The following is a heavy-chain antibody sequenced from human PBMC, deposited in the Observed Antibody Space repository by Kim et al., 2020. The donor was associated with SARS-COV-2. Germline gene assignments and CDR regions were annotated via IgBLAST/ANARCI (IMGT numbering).Heavy chain of an antibody. CDR3: ARETYYYGSGSYYNWRKYKYYFDY. Sequence: SETLSLTCAVYGGSFSGYYWSWIRQPPGKGLEWIGEINHSGSTNYNPSLKSRVTISVDTSKNQFSLKLSSVTAADTAVYYCARETYYYGSGSYYNWRKYKYYFDYWGQGTLVTVSS. V-gene: IGHV4-34*01. J-gene: IGHJ4*02. CDR1: GGSFSGYY. D-gene: IGHD3-10*01. CDR2: INHSGST.